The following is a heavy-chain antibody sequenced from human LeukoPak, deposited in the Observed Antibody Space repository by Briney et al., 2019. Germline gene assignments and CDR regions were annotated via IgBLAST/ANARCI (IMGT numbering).Heavy chain of an antibody. V-gene: IGHV3-7*01. D-gene: IGHD6-13*01. CDR3: ARTRYSSRNFDY. CDR2: IKQDGNEK. J-gene: IGHJ4*02. CDR1: GFTFRAYW. Sequence: GGSLRLSCAASGFTFRAYWMSWVRQVPGKGLEWVANIKQDGNEKYYVDSVKGRFTISRDNAKNSLYLQMNSLRVEDTAVYYCARTRYSSRNFDYWGQGTLVTVPS.